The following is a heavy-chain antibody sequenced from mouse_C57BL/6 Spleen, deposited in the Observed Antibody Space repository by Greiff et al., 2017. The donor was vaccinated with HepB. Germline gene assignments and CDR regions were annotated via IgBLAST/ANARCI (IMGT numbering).Heavy chain of an antibody. CDR1: GYSITSGYY. Sequence: EVQLVESGPGLVKPSQSLSLTCSVTGYSITSGYYWNWIRQFPGNKLEWMGYISYDGSNNYNPSLKNRISITRDTSKNQFFLKLNSVTTEDTATYYCAREGNYYGSRGWFAYWGQGTLVTVSA. D-gene: IGHD1-1*01. CDR2: ISYDGSN. CDR3: AREGNYYGSRGWFAY. J-gene: IGHJ3*01. V-gene: IGHV3-6*01.